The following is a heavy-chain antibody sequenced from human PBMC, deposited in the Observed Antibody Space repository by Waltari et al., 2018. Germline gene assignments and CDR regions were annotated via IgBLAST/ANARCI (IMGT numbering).Heavy chain of an antibody. D-gene: IGHD1-26*01. J-gene: IGHJ3*02. Sequence: QLQLQESGPGLVKPSETLSLTCTVSGGSISSSSYYWGWIRQPPGKGLEWIGSIYYSGSTYYNPSLKSRVTISVDTSKNQFSLKLSSVTAADTAVYYCASGALRSYSGIIAFDIWGQGTMVTVSS. V-gene: IGHV4-39*01. CDR2: IYYSGST. CDR3: ASGALRSYSGIIAFDI. CDR1: GGSISSSSYY.